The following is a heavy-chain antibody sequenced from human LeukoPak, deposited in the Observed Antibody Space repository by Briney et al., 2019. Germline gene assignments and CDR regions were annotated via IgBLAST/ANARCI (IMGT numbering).Heavy chain of an antibody. CDR3: ASSLVVTLRSDAFDI. D-gene: IGHD4-23*01. CDR1: GYSFTSYW. J-gene: IGHJ3*02. CDR2: IYPGDSDT. V-gene: IGHV5-51*01. Sequence: GESLKISCKGSGYSFTSYWIGWVRQMPGKGLEWMGIIYPGDSDTRYSPSFQGQVTISADKSISTAYLQWSSLKASDTAMYYCASSLVVTLRSDAFDIWGQGTMVTVS.